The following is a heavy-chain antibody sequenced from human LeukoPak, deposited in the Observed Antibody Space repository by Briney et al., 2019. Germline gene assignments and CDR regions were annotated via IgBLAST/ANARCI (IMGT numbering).Heavy chain of an antibody. Sequence: GGSLRLSCAASGFTFSSYGMHWVRQAPGKGLEWVAVISYDGSNKYYADSVKGRFTISRDNSKSTLYLQMNSLRSDDTAVYYCATLMAHYYYYYMDVWGKGTTVTVSS. CDR1: GFTFSSYG. V-gene: IGHV3-30*03. D-gene: IGHD2-8*01. J-gene: IGHJ6*03. CDR3: ATLMAHYYYYYMDV. CDR2: ISYDGSNK.